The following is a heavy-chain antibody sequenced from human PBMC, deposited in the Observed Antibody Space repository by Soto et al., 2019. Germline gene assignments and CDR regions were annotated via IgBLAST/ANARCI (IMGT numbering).Heavy chain of an antibody. D-gene: IGHD2-8*02. Sequence: KLPETLSLTCTVSGGSISSYYWSWIRQPPGKGLEWIGYIYYSGSTNYNPSLKSRVTISVDTSKNQFSLKLSSVTAADTAVYYCARVSEDWYWDYWGQGTLVTVSS. J-gene: IGHJ4*02. V-gene: IGHV4-59*01. CDR3: ARVSEDWYWDY. CDR1: GGSISSYY. CDR2: IYYSGST.